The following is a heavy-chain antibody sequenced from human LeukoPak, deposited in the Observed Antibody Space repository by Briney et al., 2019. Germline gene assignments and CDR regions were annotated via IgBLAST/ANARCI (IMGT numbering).Heavy chain of an antibody. CDR1: GGSISSGDYY. Sequence: KSSETLSLTCTVSGGSISSGDYYWSWIRQPPGKGLEWIGYIYYSGSTYYNPSLKSRVTISVDTSKNQFSLKLSSVTAADTAVYYCARGGAIWFAGYWGQGTLVTVSS. D-gene: IGHD3-10*01. V-gene: IGHV4-30-4*01. J-gene: IGHJ4*02. CDR3: ARGGAIWFAGY. CDR2: IYYSGST.